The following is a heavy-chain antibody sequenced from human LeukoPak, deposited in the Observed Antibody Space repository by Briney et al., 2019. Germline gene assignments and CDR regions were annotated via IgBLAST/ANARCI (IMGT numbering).Heavy chain of an antibody. Sequence: PSETLSLTCTVSGYSISSGYYWGWIRQPPGKGLEWIGSIYHSGSTYYNPSLKSRVTISVDTSKNQFSLKLSSVTAADTAVYYCARGAEYYYDSSGYYYWFDPWGQGTLVTVSS. CDR1: GYSISSGYY. V-gene: IGHV4-38-2*02. CDR2: IYHSGST. D-gene: IGHD3-22*01. CDR3: ARGAEYYYDSSGYYYWFDP. J-gene: IGHJ5*02.